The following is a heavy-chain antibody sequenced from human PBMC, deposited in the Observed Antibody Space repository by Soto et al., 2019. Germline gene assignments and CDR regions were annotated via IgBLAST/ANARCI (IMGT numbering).Heavy chain of an antibody. V-gene: IGHV1-18*04. CDR1: GYPFSSYD. CDR2: INPHNGDT. J-gene: IGHJ4*02. CDR3: ARDPVGGHFDY. D-gene: IGHD2-15*01. Sequence: QVHLVQSGGEVRKPGASVRVSCKTSGYPFSSYDISWVRQAPGQGLEWMGWINPHNGDTNYTQTLRDRVTMTKDTSTTTVYMELRSLKSDDTAVYFCARDPVGGHFDYWGQGTLVTVSS.